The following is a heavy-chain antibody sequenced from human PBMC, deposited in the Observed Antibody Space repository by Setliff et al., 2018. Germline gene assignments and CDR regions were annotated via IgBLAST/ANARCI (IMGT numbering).Heavy chain of an antibody. CDR2: ISGSGGST. CDR3: AKDRKNNYDTSGYPDAFDI. J-gene: IGHJ3*02. Sequence: PGGSLRLSCAASGFTFSSYAMSWVRQAPGKGLEWVSAISGSGGSTYYADSVKGRFTISRDNSKNTLYLQMNSLRAEDTALYYCAKDRKNNYDTSGYPDAFDIWGQGTMVTVSS. V-gene: IGHV3-23*01. CDR1: GFTFSSYA. D-gene: IGHD3-22*01.